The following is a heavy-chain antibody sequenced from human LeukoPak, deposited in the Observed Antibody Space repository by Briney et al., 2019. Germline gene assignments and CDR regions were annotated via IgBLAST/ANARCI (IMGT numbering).Heavy chain of an antibody. J-gene: IGHJ4*02. CDR2: ISGSGGST. Sequence: TGGSLRLSCEASAFTFSSYWMSWVRQAPGKGLEWVSAISGSGGSTYYADSAKGRFTISRDNSKNTLYLQMNSLRAEDTAVYYCAKDRGTVVSDSGFDYWGQGTLVTVSS. D-gene: IGHD4-23*01. CDR3: AKDRGTVVSDSGFDY. CDR1: AFTFSSYW. V-gene: IGHV3-23*01.